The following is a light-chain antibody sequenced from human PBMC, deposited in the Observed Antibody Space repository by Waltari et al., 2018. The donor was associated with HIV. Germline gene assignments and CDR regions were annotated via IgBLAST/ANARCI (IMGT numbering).Light chain of an antibody. V-gene: IGLV2-23*02. CDR1: SSDVVSYNY. Sequence: QSALTQPASVSGFPGQSITISCTGSSSDVVSYNYFSWYQQHPGKAPKLLIYDVSKRPSGVSNRFSGSKSGNTASLTISGLQAEDEADYYCCSYAGSNTYLFGTGTEVTVL. CDR3: CSYAGSNTYL. CDR2: DVS. J-gene: IGLJ1*01.